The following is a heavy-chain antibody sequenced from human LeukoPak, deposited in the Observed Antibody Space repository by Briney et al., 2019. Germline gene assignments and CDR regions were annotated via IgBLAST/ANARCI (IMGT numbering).Heavy chain of an antibody. CDR3: ARDRVVVVAATIYNWFDP. Sequence: GGSLRLSCATSGFIFSSYSMNWVRQAPGKGLEWVSYISSSSRTIYYADSVKGRFTISRDNSKNTLYLQMNSLRAEDTAVYYCARDRVVVVAATIYNWFDPWGQGTLVTVSS. J-gene: IGHJ5*02. CDR1: GFIFSSYS. D-gene: IGHD2-15*01. CDR2: ISSSSRTI. V-gene: IGHV3-48*01.